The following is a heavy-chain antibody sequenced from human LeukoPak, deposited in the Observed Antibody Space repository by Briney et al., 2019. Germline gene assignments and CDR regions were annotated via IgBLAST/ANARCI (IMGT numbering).Heavy chain of an antibody. CDR3: ARDRWFDP. J-gene: IGHJ5*02. Sequence: GGSLRLSCAASGFTFSNYAMSWVRQAPGKGLEWVSGISGSGGSTYYAASVKGRFTISRDNSKNTLYVQMNSLRAEDTAVYYCARDRWFDPWGQGTLVTVSS. CDR1: GFTFSNYA. V-gene: IGHV3-23*01. CDR2: ISGSGGST.